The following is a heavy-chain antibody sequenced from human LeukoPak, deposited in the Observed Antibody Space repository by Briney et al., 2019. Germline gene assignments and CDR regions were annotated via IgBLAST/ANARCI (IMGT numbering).Heavy chain of an antibody. J-gene: IGHJ4*02. V-gene: IGHV5-51*01. CDR2: IYPGDSDT. CDR3: ARARYCSGGSCYAEY. CDR1: GYSFTNYW. Sequence: GESLKISCKGSGYSFTNYWIGWVRQMPGKGLEWMGIIYPGDSDTRYSPSFQGQVTISADKSISTAYLQWSSLKASDTAMYYCARARYCSGGSCYAEYWGQGTLVTVSS. D-gene: IGHD2-15*01.